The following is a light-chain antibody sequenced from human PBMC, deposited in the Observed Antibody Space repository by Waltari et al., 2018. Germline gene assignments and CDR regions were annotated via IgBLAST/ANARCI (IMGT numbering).Light chain of an antibody. CDR3: AAWDDSLSGRV. CDR1: RSNIGSNY. CDR2: RNN. V-gene: IGLV1-47*01. Sequence: QSVLTQPPSASGTPGQRVTISCSGSRSNIGSNYVYWYQQVPGTAPKLLSYRNNKRPSGVPGRFSGYKAGTSAALAISGLRSEDEVEYYCAAWDDSLSGRVFGGGTKVTVL. J-gene: IGLJ3*02.